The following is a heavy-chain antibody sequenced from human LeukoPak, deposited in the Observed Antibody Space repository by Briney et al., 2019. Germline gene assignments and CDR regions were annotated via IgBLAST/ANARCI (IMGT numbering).Heavy chain of an antibody. CDR1: GFTFSSYR. D-gene: IGHD6-13*01. V-gene: IGHV3-7*01. CDR2: IKQDGSEK. CDR3: ARVPAADYYYYYHIDV. Sequence: GGSLRLSCAASGFTFSSYRMSWVRQAPGKGLEWVANIKQDGSEKYYVDSVKGRFTISRDNAKNSLYLQMNSLRAEDTAVYYCARVPAADYYYYYHIDVWGKGTTVTVSS. J-gene: IGHJ6*03.